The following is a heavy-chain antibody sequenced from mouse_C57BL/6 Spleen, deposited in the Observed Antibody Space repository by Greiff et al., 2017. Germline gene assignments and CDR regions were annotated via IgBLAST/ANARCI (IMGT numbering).Heavy chain of an antibody. J-gene: IGHJ4*01. CDR3: ARGEGAMDY. V-gene: IGHV1-69*01. Sequence: QVQLQQPGAELVMPGASVKLSCKASGYTFTSYWMHWVKQRPGQGLEWIGEIDPSDSYTNYNQKFKGKSTLTVDKSSSTAYMQLSSLTSEDSAVYYCARGEGAMDYWGQGTSVPVSS. CDR1: GYTFTSYW. CDR2: IDPSDSYT.